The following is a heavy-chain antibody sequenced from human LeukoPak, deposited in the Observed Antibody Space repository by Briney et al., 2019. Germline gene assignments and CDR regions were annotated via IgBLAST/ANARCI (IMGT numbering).Heavy chain of an antibody. D-gene: IGHD4-17*01. CDR1: GFTFNNYA. Sequence: GGSLRLSCAASGFTFNNYAMTWVRQAPGKGLEWVSSISSSSSYINYTDSVKGRFTISRDNAKNSLYLQMNSLRAEDTAVYYCARATDGDYVPYWGQGTLVTVSS. V-gene: IGHV3-21*01. CDR3: ARATDGDYVPY. CDR2: ISSSSSYI. J-gene: IGHJ4*02.